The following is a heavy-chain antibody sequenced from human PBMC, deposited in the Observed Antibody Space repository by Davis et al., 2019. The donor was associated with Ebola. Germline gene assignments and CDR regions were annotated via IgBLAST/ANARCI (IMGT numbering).Heavy chain of an antibody. J-gene: IGHJ3*02. CDR1: GGSISSSSYY. CDR3: ARLRSSSFNAFDI. CDR2: IYYSGST. V-gene: IGHV4-39*01. Sequence: MPSETLSLTCTVSGGSISSSSYYWGWIRQPPGKGLEWIGSIYYSGSTYYNPSLKSRVTISVDTSKNQFSLKLSPVTAADTAVYYCARLRSSSFNAFDIWGQGTMVTVSS. D-gene: IGHD6-6*01.